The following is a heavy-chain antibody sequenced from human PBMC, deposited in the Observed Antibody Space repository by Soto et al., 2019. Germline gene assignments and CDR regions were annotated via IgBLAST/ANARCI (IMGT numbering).Heavy chain of an antibody. Sequence: GASVKVSCKASGGTFSSYASSWVRQAPGQGLEWMGGIIPIFGTANYAQKFQGRVTITADESTSTAYMELSSLRSEDTAVYYCARSLSLIGLGFPFDYWGQGTLVTVSS. J-gene: IGHJ4*02. D-gene: IGHD2-15*01. V-gene: IGHV1-69*13. CDR2: IIPIFGTA. CDR1: GGTFSSYA. CDR3: ARSLSLIGLGFPFDY.